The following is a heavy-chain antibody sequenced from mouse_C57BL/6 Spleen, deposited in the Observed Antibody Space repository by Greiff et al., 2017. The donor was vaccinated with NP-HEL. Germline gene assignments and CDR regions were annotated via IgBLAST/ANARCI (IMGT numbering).Heavy chain of an antibody. V-gene: IGHV5-17*01. CDR1: GFTFSDYG. J-gene: IGHJ4*01. CDR3: ARVWLRGGAMDY. Sequence: EVQGVESGGGLVKPGGSLKLSCAASGFTFSDYGMPWVRQAPEKGLEWVAYISSGSSTIYYADTVKGRFTISRDNAKNTLFLQMTSLRSEDTAMYYCARVWLRGGAMDYWGQGTSVTVSS. D-gene: IGHD2-2*01. CDR2: ISSGSSTI.